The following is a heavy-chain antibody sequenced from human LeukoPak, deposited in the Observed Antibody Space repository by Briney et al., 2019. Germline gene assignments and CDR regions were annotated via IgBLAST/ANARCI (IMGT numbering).Heavy chain of an antibody. J-gene: IGHJ3*02. Sequence: GGSLRLSWAASGLTFSVYSMNWVRQAPGKGLEWVSYISGGSTAISYADSVKGRFTISRDNAKNSLYLQMNSLRAEDTAVYYCARDENYAFDIWGQGTMVTVSS. V-gene: IGHV3-48*01. CDR1: GLTFSVYS. CDR2: ISGGSTAI. CDR3: ARDENYAFDI.